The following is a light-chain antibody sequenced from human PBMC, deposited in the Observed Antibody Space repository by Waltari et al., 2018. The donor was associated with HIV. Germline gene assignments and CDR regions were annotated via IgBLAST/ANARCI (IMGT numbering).Light chain of an antibody. CDR1: SSTTGAGSD. Sequence: QSVLTQPPSVSGAPGQRVTISCTGSSSTTGAGSDVHLYQQVPGTAPKLLIYGNNNRPSGVPDRFSASKSGASPSLAITGLQAEDEADYYCQSYDSSLTGSVFGGGTKLTVL. CDR3: QSYDSSLTGSV. V-gene: IGLV1-40*01. J-gene: IGLJ2*01. CDR2: GNN.